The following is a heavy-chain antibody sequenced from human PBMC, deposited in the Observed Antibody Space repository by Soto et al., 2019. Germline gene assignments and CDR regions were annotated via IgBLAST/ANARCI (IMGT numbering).Heavy chain of an antibody. J-gene: IGHJ4*02. D-gene: IGHD2-21*01. CDR2: IRGDGTDI. Sequence: EVQLVQSGGRVVPPGGSLRISCAASGFDFNRFTMHWVRQTPERGLEWVSYIRGDGTDIRYADSVRGRFTFSRDNTKNSLYLQMYSLTTEDTALYYCAKERDCGGVCFYFDFWGQGALVTVSS. CDR3: AKERDCGGVCFYFDF. V-gene: IGHV3-43*01. CDR1: GFDFNRFT.